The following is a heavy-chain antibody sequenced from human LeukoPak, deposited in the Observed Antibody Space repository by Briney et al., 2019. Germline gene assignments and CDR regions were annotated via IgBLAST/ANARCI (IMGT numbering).Heavy chain of an antibody. D-gene: IGHD5-18*01. CDR3: ARDPIVDTVMGLFDY. Sequence: ASVKVSCKAFGYTFTSHYMHWVRQAPGQGLEWMGILNPSGGRTTYAQKFKGRVTMTRDTSTSTVYMELSSLRSEDTAVYYCARDPIVDTVMGLFDYWGQGTLVTVSS. CDR2: LNPSGGRT. CDR1: GYTFTSHY. V-gene: IGHV1-46*01. J-gene: IGHJ4*02.